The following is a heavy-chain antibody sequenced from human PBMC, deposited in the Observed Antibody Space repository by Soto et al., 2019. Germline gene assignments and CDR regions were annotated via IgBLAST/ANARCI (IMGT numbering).Heavy chain of an antibody. CDR2: INSDGSST. CDR1: GFTFSSYW. CDR3: AREDCSGGSCYSQNWYFDL. J-gene: IGHJ2*01. D-gene: IGHD2-15*01. Sequence: EVQLVESGGGLVQPGGSLRLSCAASGFTFSSYWMHWVRQAPGKGLVWVSRINSDGSSTSYADSVKGRFTISRDNAKNTLYLQVNSLRAEDTAVYYCAREDCSGGSCYSQNWYFDLWGRGTLVTVSS. V-gene: IGHV3-74*01.